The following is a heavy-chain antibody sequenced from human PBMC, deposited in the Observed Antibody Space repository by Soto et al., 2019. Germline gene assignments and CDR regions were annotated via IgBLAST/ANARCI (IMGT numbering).Heavy chain of an antibody. CDR1: GFIVSRSH. V-gene: IGHV3-53*01. Sequence: XVSLRLSCVVSGFIVSRSHMMWVRQAPGKGLEGVSVIYNHGQINYVDPVKGRFTIARDNSKNTIYLQMNSLKVEDTAVYYCVRVTGAERHWGQGALVTVSS. J-gene: IGHJ4*02. D-gene: IGHD7-27*01. CDR2: IYNHGQI. CDR3: VRVTGAERH.